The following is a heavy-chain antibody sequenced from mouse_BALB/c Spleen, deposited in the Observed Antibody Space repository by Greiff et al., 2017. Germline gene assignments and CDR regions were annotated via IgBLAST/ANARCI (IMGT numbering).Heavy chain of an antibody. V-gene: IGHV5-17*02. Sequence: EVQVVESGGGLVQPGGSRKLSCAASGFTFSSFGMHWVRQAPEKGLEWVAYISSGSSTIYYADTVKGRFTISRDNPKNTLFLQMTSLRSEDTAMYYCARSPRGDAWFAYWGQGTLVTVSA. J-gene: IGHJ3*01. CDR3: ARSPRGDAWFAY. D-gene: IGHD3-3*01. CDR2: ISSGSSTI. CDR1: GFTFSSFG.